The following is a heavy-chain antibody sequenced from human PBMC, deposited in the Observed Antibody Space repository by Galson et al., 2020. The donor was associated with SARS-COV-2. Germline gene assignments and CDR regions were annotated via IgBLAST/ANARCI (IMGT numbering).Heavy chain of an antibody. CDR2: ISGSGGST. Sequence: QAGGSLRLSCAASGFTFSSYAMSWVRQAPGKGLEWVSAISGSGGSTYYADSVKGRFTISRDNSKNTLYLQMNSLRAEDTAVYYCAKSGAAAGPAFHAFDIWGQGTMVTVSS. CDR3: AKSGAAAGPAFHAFDI. D-gene: IGHD6-13*01. CDR1: GFTFSSYA. J-gene: IGHJ3*02. V-gene: IGHV3-23*01.